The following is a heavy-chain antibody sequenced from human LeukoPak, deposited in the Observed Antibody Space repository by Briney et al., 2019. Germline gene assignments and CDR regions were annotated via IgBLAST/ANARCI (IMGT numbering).Heavy chain of an antibody. D-gene: IGHD4-17*01. J-gene: IGHJ3*02. V-gene: IGHV3-21*01. CDR2: ISSSSSYV. Sequence: GGSLRLSCAASGFTFSSYSMNWVRQAPGKGLEWVSSISSSSSYVYYADSVKGRLTISRDNAKNSLYLQMNSLRAEDTAVYYCARNNDYGPDAFDIWGQGTMVTVSS. CDR3: ARNNDYGPDAFDI. CDR1: GFTFSSYS.